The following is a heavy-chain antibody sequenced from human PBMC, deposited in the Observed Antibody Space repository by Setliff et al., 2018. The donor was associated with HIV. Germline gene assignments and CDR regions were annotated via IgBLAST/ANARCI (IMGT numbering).Heavy chain of an antibody. CDR2: MSGSTGGT. V-gene: IGHV3-23*01. D-gene: IGHD1-1*01. CDR1: GFTFNSYA. Sequence: GSLRLSCAASGFTFNSYAMSWVRQAPGKGLEWVATMSGSTGGTYYADSVKGRFTISRDNSKNTLSLQMNSLGAEDTAVYYCANRLRGYNKWYYFDYWGQGPLVTVSS. CDR3: ANRLRGYNKWYYFDY. J-gene: IGHJ4*02.